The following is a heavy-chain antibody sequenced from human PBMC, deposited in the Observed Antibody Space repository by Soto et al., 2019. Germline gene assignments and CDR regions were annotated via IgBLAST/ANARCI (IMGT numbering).Heavy chain of an antibody. CDR1: GGSISSSSYY. J-gene: IGHJ5*02. V-gene: IGHV4-39*01. Sequence: SETLSLTCTVSGGSISSSSYYWGWIRQPPGKGLEWIGSIYYSGSTYYNPSLKSRVTISVDTSKNQFSLKLSSVTAADTAVYYCARRGIMITFGGVIATGFDPWGQGTLVTVSS. CDR2: IYYSGST. D-gene: IGHD3-16*02. CDR3: ARRGIMITFGGVIATGFDP.